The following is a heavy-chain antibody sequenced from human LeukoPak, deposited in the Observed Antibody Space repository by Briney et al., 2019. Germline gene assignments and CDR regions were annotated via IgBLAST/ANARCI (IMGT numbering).Heavy chain of an antibody. Sequence: ASVKVSCKASGYTFTGYYMHWVRQAPGQGLEWMGWINPNSGGTNYAQKFQGRVTMTRDTSISTAYMELSRLRSDDTAVYYCARGTYDSSGYYPLYYFDYWGQGTLVTVSS. D-gene: IGHD3-22*01. J-gene: IGHJ4*02. CDR3: ARGTYDSSGYYPLYYFDY. CDR2: INPNSGGT. V-gene: IGHV1-2*02. CDR1: GYTFTGYY.